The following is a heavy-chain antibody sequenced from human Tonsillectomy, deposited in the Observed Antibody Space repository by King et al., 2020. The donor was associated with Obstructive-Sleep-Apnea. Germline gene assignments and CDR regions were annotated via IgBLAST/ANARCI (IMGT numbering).Heavy chain of an antibody. CDR2: ISPDGSNT. Sequence: QLVQSGGGLVQPGGSLRLSCAASGFTFSIYWMHWVRQAPGKGLMWVSRISPDGSNTVYADCVKGRFTVSRDNAKNTLFLQMDSLRADDTAVYYCSRDSFYGSGSHPKIYYGMDVWGQGTTVSVSS. V-gene: IGHV3-74*01. CDR3: SRDSFYGSGSHPKIYYGMDV. D-gene: IGHD3-10*01. CDR1: GFTFSIYW. J-gene: IGHJ6*02.